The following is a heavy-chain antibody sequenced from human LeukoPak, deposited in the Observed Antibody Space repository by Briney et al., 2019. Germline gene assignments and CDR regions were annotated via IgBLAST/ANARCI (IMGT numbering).Heavy chain of an antibody. D-gene: IGHD1-14*01. CDR1: GFTFNNYA. CDR2: ISGSGGTT. Sequence: GGSLRLSCAASGFTFNNYAMNWVRQAPGRGLEWVSAISGSGGTTYYADSVKGRFTISRDSSKNMLYLQMNSLRAEDTAVYYCAKVSGGGLYYDGMDVWGQGTTVTVSS. CDR3: AKVSGGGLYYDGMDV. V-gene: IGHV3-23*01. J-gene: IGHJ6*02.